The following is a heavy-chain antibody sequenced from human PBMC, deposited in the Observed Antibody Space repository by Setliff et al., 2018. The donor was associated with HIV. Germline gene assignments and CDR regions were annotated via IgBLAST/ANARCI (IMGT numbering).Heavy chain of an antibody. Sequence: PSETLSLTCTVSGGSISSSNDYWGWIRQPPGKGLEWIGSIYYSGSTYYNPSLKSRVTISVDTSKNQFSLKLSSVTAADTAVYYCARTEDYSFGDAPFDYWGHGTLVTVSS. D-gene: IGHD5-18*01. V-gene: IGHV4-39*07. CDR2: IYYSGST. CDR3: ARTEDYSFGDAPFDY. J-gene: IGHJ4*01. CDR1: GGSISSSNDY.